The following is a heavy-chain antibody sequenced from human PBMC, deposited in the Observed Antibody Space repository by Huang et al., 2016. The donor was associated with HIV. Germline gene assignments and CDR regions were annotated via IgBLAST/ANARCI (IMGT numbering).Heavy chain of an antibody. CDR3: ARGFGINYNHEAFDV. J-gene: IGHJ3*01. D-gene: IGHD3-10*01. CDR1: GYTLNNYD. Sequence: QIQLAQSGAEVKKPGASVKVSCKSSGYTLNNYDINWVRQASGQGIGWMGWMNPKSGNVGYTMKFQGRVSILRNSSINTSYLEVTSLTSEDTAVYYCARGFGINYNHEAFDVWGQGTMVTVSS. CDR2: MNPKSGNV. V-gene: IGHV1-8*01.